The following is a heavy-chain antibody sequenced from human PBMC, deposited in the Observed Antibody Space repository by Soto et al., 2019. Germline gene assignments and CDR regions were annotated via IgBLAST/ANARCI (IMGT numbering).Heavy chain of an antibody. Sequence: EVQLLESGGGLVQPGGSLRLSCAASGFTFSSYAMSWVRQAPGKRLEWVSAISGSGDSTYYADSVKGRFTISRDNSKSTLYLQINSLRAEDTAVYYCAARYNWNYFDYWGQGTLVTVSS. CDR1: GFTFSSYA. D-gene: IGHD1-20*01. CDR3: AARYNWNYFDY. V-gene: IGHV3-23*01. CDR2: ISGSGDST. J-gene: IGHJ4*02.